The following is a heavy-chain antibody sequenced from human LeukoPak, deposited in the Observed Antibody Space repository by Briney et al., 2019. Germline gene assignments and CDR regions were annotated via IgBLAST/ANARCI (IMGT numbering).Heavy chain of an antibody. J-gene: IGHJ4*02. CDR3: AKVPRNFLAPLPPVDY. CDR1: GFTFSSYA. D-gene: IGHD1-26*01. V-gene: IGHV3-23*01. Sequence: GGSLRLSCAASGFTFSSYAMSWVRQAPGKGLEWGSVISGIGGSTYYAGSVKGRFTISRDNSKNQLHLQMTSLRAEDTAVYYCAKVPRNFLAPLPPVDYWGQGPLVTVSS. CDR2: ISGIGGST.